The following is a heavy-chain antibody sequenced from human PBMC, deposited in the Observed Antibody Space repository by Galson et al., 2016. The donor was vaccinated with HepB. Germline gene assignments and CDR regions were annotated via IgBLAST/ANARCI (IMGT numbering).Heavy chain of an antibody. CDR3: AKGAVGNWNDVAPYFDH. CDR1: GFTFTNFW. D-gene: IGHD1-1*01. Sequence: SLRLSCAASGFTFTNFWMHWVRQGPRKGLEWVSRINSVGSDKTYAGSVKGRFTISRDNAKNTVYLEVNSLRAEDTGVYYCAKGAVGNWNDVAPYFDHWGQGILVTVSS. V-gene: IGHV3-74*01. J-gene: IGHJ4*02. CDR2: INSVGSDK.